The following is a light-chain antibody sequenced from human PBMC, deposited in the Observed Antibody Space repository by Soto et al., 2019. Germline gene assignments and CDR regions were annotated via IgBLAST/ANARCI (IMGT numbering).Light chain of an antibody. Sequence: EIVLTQSPATLSLSPGERATLSCRASQSVSSYLAWYQQKPGQAPSLLISDVSNRATGIPDRFSGSGSGTDFTLTSSSLQPEDFATYYCQQSCSTPWTFGQGTKVDIK. CDR3: QQSCSTPWT. V-gene: IGKV3-11*01. CDR2: DVS. CDR1: QSVSSY. J-gene: IGKJ1*01.